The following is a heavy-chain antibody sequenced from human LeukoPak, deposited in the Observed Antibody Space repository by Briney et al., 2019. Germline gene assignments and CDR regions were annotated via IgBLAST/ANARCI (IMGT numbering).Heavy chain of an antibody. D-gene: IGHD2-2*01. J-gene: IGHJ1*01. CDR2: ISPIFGPP. V-gene: IGHV1-69*05. CDR3: AREVQPHCSTTSCSGNH. CDR1: GGTFSIYA. Sequence: ASVKVSCKASGGTFSIYAMNWVRQAPGQGLEWMGRISPIFGPPTYAQEFQGRITIITDQSTNMAYMELSSLRSEDTAVYYCAREVQPHCSTTSCSGNHWGQGTLVTVSS.